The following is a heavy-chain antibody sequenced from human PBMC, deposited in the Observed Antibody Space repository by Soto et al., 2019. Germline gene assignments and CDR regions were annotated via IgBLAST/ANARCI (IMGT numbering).Heavy chain of an antibody. J-gene: IGHJ6*02. CDR3: TRLNCSGGSGHPDYYYGMDV. Sequence: EVQLVESGGGLVQPGGSLKLSCAASGFTFSGSAMHWVRQASGKGLEWVGRIRSKANSYATAYAASVKGRFTISRDDSKNTAYLQMNSLKTEDTAVYYCTRLNCSGGSGHPDYYYGMDVWGQGTTVTVSS. V-gene: IGHV3-73*02. D-gene: IGHD2-15*01. CDR1: GFTFSGSA. CDR2: IRSKANSYAT.